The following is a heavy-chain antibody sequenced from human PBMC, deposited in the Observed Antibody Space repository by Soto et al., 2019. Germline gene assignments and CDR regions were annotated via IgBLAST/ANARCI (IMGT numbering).Heavy chain of an antibody. Sequence: QVQLQESGPGLVKPSETLSLTCTVSGGSINNYYWSWIRQPPGKGLEFIGYIYYAGSTTYNPSLKSRLTIQVDTSKNQFSLMLRSVTAADTAVYYCARLGGYYQALDSWGQGTRLTVSS. CDR3: ARLGGYYQALDS. CDR2: IYYAGST. V-gene: IGHV4-59*08. D-gene: IGHD3-22*01. J-gene: IGHJ4*02. CDR1: GGSINNYY.